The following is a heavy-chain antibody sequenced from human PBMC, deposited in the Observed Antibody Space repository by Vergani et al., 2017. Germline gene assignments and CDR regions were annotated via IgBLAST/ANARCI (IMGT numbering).Heavy chain of an antibody. D-gene: IGHD5-18*01. V-gene: IGHV3-21*01. J-gene: IGHJ4*02. CDR2: ISSSSGYI. CDR3: ARGIQTNWGGEY. CDR1: GFTFSSYT. Sequence: EVQLVESGGGLVKPGGSLRLSCAASGFTFSSYTMNWVRQAPGKGLGWVSSISSSSGYIYYADSVKGRFTISRDNAKNSLYLQMNSLGAEDTAVYYCARGIQTNWGGEYWGQGTLVTVSS.